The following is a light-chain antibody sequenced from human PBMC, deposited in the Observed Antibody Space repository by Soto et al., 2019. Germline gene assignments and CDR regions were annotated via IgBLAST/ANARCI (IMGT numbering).Light chain of an antibody. CDR3: QQYNSYSSYT. V-gene: IGKV1-5*01. J-gene: IGKJ2*01. CDR2: DAP. Sequence: DIQMTQSPSTLSASVGDRVTITCRASQSISSWLAWYQQKPGKAPKLLIYDAPSLESGVPSRFSGSGSGTEFTLTISSLQPDDFATSYCQQYNSYSSYTFGQGTKLEIK. CDR1: QSISSW.